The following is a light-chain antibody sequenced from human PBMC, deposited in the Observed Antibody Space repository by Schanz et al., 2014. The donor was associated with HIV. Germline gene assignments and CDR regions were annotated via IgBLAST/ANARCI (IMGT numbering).Light chain of an antibody. CDR1: QSVSDNY. V-gene: IGKV3-20*01. CDR3: QQYGSS. J-gene: IGKJ3*01. CDR2: DAS. Sequence: EIVLTQSPGTLSLSPGERATLSCRASQSVSDNYLAWYQQRPGQAPRLLIYDASSRATGIPDRFSGSGSGTDFTLTISRLEPEDFAVYYCQQYGSSFGPGTKVEIK.